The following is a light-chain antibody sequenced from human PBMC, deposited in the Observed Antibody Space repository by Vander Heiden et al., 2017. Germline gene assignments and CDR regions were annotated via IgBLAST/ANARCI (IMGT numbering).Light chain of an antibody. V-gene: IGKV1-33*01. Sequence: DIQLSQSPYSLSASARDRVTSTCQASLDISTFLNLYQQKPGKAPRLLIYDAYKLETGVPSRFSGSGSGTGFSLTISSLQPEDLATYYCQRYDNVPPITFGQGTRLEIK. CDR3: QRYDNVPPIT. J-gene: IGKJ5*01. CDR1: LDISTF. CDR2: DAY.